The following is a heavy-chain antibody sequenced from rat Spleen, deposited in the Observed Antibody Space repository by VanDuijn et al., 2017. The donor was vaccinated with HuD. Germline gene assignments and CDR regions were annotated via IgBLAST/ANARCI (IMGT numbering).Heavy chain of an antibody. CDR2: ISTGGGNT. D-gene: IGHD1-5*01. Sequence: EVQLVESGGGLVQPGRSMKLSCAASGFTFSNYYMAWVRQAPTKGLEWVASISTGGGNTYYRDSVKGRFTISRDNAKSTLYLQMDSLRSEDTATYYCARQGKNIGTTRCDYWGQGVMVTVSS. CDR1: GFTFSNYY. V-gene: IGHV5-25*01. J-gene: IGHJ2*01. CDR3: ARQGKNIGTTRCDY.